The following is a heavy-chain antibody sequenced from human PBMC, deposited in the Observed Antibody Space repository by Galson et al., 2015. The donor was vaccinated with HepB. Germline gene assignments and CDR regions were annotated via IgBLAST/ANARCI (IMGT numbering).Heavy chain of an antibody. CDR3: ARAGSSSCWFLYCRGVYFDY. CDR2: IKQDGSEK. V-gene: IGHV3-7*03. D-gene: IGHD6-13*01. J-gene: IGHJ4*02. CDR1: GFTFSSYW. Sequence: SLRLSCAASGFTFSSYWMSWVRQAPGKGLEWVANIKQDGSEKYYVDSVKGRFTISRDNAKNSLYLQMNSLRAEDTAVYYCARAGSSSCWFLYCRGVYFDYWGQGTLVTVSS.